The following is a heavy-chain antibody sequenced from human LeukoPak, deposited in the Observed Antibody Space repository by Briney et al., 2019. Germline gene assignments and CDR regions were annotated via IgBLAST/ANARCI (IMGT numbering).Heavy chain of an antibody. Sequence: GGSLRLSCAASGFTFSSYGMHWVRQAPGKGLEWVAVISYDGSNKYYADSVKGRFTISRDNSKNTLYLQMNSLRAEDTAVYYCASLPAYYDFWSGFDYYGMDVWGQGTTVTVSS. CDR3: ASLPAYYDFWSGFDYYGMDV. CDR1: GFTFSSYG. D-gene: IGHD3-3*01. J-gene: IGHJ6*02. CDR2: ISYDGSNK. V-gene: IGHV3-30*03.